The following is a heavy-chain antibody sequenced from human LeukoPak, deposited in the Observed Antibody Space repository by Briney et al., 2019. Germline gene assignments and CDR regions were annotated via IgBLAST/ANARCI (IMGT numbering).Heavy chain of an antibody. CDR3: ARLSGRIQIWPQPFGDGMDV. J-gene: IGHJ6*02. Sequence: PGGSLRLSCAASGFSFSGNWMHWVRQAPGKGPVWVSRIVNDGSTTNYAGSVKGRFTISRDNAKNTLHLQMNSLRVEDTAVYYCARLSGRIQIWPQPFGDGMDVWGQGTTVTVSS. CDR2: IVNDGSTT. D-gene: IGHD5-18*01. V-gene: IGHV3-74*01. CDR1: GFSFSGNW.